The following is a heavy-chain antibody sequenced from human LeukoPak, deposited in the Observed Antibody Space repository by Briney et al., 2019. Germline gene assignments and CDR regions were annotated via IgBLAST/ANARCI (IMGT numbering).Heavy chain of an antibody. CDR2: ISWNSGSI. CDR1: GSTFDDYA. J-gene: IGHJ3*02. Sequence: QPGRSLRLSCAASGSTFDDYAMHWVRQAPGKGLEWVSGISWNSGSIGYADSVKGRFTISRDNAKNSLYLQMNSLRAEDTALYYCAKDPYDSSGIWSPAFDIWGQGTMVTVSS. D-gene: IGHD3-22*01. CDR3: AKDPYDSSGIWSPAFDI. V-gene: IGHV3-9*01.